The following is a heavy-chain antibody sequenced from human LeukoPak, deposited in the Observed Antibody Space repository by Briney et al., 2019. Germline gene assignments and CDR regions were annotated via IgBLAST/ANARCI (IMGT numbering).Heavy chain of an antibody. CDR2: INPNSGGT. CDR3: AREVDYGDPNYYYYYMDV. Sequence: ASVKVSCKXSGYTFTGYYMHWVRQAPGQGLEWMGRINPNSGGTNYAQKFQGRVTMTRDTSISTAYMELSRLRSDDTAVYYCAREVDYGDPNYYYYYMDVWGKGTTVTVSS. V-gene: IGHV1-2*06. CDR1: GYTFTGYY. D-gene: IGHD4-17*01. J-gene: IGHJ6*03.